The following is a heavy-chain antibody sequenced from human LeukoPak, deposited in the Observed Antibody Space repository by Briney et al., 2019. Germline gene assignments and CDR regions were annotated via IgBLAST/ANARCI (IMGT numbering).Heavy chain of an antibody. CDR1: GGTFSEFD. V-gene: IGHV1-69*13. CDR2: IIPIFGTA. D-gene: IGHD2-2*02. CDR3: ARGIVVVPAAILDPPYYMDV. Sequence: ASVKVSCKASGGTFSEFDISWVRQAPGQGLEWMGGIIPIFGTANYAQKFQGRVTITADESTSTAYMELSSLRSEDTAVYYCARGIVVVPAAILDPPYYMDVWGKGTTVTVSS. J-gene: IGHJ6*03.